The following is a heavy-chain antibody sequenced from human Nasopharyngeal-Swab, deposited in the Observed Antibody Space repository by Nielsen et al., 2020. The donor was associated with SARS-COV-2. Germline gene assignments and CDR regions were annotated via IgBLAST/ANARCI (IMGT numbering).Heavy chain of an antibody. Sequence: GESLKISCTASGFTFGDYAMSWVRQAPGKGLEWVGFIRSKAYGGTTEYAASVKGRFTISRDDSKSIAYLQMNSLKTEDTAVYYCTRNDFWSGYSDHWGQGTLVTVSS. D-gene: IGHD3-3*01. CDR1: GFTFGDYA. V-gene: IGHV3-49*04. J-gene: IGHJ4*02. CDR2: IRSKAYGGTT. CDR3: TRNDFWSGYSDH.